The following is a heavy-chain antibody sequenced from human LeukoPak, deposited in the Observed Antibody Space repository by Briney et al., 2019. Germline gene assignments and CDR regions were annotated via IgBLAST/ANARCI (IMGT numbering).Heavy chain of an antibody. J-gene: IGHJ4*02. Sequence: GGSLRLSCAASGFTFSNYGMRWVRQGPGKGLEWVAVIGYDGSNQYYADSVKGRFTISRDNSRNTVYLQMNSLRAEDTAMYYCAKEYSSGYSDYWGQGTLVTVSS. CDR3: AKEYSSGYSDY. V-gene: IGHV3-30*18. D-gene: IGHD6-19*01. CDR1: GFTFSNYG. CDR2: IGYDGSNQ.